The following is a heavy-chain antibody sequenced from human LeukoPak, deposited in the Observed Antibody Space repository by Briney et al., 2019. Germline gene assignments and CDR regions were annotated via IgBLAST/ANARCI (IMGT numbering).Heavy chain of an antibody. J-gene: IGHJ4*02. CDR3: ARDFLNLLWFAN. CDR2: IYSGGST. Sequence: PGGSLGLSCAASGFTVSSNYMSWVRQAPGKGLEWVSVIYSGGSTYYADSVKGRFTISRDNSKNTLYLQMNSLRAEDTAVYYCARDFLNLLWFANWGQGTLVTVSS. CDR1: GFTVSSNY. V-gene: IGHV3-66*01. D-gene: IGHD3-10*01.